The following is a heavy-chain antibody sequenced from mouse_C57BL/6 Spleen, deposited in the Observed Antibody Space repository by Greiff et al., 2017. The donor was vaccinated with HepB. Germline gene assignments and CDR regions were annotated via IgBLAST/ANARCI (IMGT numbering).Heavy chain of an antibody. D-gene: IGHD1-1*01. V-gene: IGHV1-18*01. CDR1: GYTFTDYN. J-gene: IGHJ2*01. CDR2: INPNNGGT. CDR3: AREGYYGSSLYSFDS. Sequence: VQLQQSGPELVKPGASVKIPCKASGYTFTDYNMDWVKQSHGKSLEWIGDINPNNGGTIYNQKFKGKATLTVDKSSSTAYMELRSLTSEETAVYYSAREGYYGSSLYSFDSWGEGTTLTVSS.